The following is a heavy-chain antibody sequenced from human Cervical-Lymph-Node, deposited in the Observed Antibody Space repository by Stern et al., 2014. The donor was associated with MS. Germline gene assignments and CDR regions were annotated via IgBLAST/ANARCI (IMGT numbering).Heavy chain of an antibody. V-gene: IGHV3-74*01. D-gene: IGHD1-26*01. J-gene: IGHJ5*02. CDR1: EFTFSSYW. CDR2: IRGDGNSP. CDR3: ARDRAGGGPWFDP. Sequence: VQLVESGGGLVQPGGSLRLSCVASEFTFSSYWMHWIRQAPGKGLVWVSRIRGDGNSPSYADSVRGRFTVSRDNAKNTLYLQMNSLRGEDTAMYYCARDRAGGGPWFDPRGQGTLVTVSS.